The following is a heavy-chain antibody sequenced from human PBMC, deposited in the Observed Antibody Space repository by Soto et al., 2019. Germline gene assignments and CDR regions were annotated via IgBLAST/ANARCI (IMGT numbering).Heavy chain of an antibody. CDR1: GGSISSYY. CDR2: IYYSGST. J-gene: IGHJ4*02. CDR3: ATGGGYYDILTGYSH. D-gene: IGHD3-9*01. V-gene: IGHV4-59*08. Sequence: SETLSLTCTVSGGSISSYYWSWIRQPPGKGLEWIGYIYYSGSTNYNPSLKSRVTISVDTSKNQFSLELSSVTAADTAVYYCATGGGYYDILTGYSHWGQGTLVTVSS.